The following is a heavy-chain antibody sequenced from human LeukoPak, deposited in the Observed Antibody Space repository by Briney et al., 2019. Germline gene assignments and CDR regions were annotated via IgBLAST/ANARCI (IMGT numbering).Heavy chain of an antibody. D-gene: IGHD6-13*01. CDR3: ARGGQGIAAAGTPYAYYYYYGMDV. CDR2: INPNSGGT. Sequence: ASVKVSCKASGYTFTGYYMHWVRQAPGQGLEWMGWINPNSGGTNYAQKFQGWVTMTRDTSISTAYMELSRLRSDDTAVYYCARGGQGIAAAGTPYAYYYYYGMDVWGQGTTVTVSS. J-gene: IGHJ6*02. CDR1: GYTFTGYY. V-gene: IGHV1-2*04.